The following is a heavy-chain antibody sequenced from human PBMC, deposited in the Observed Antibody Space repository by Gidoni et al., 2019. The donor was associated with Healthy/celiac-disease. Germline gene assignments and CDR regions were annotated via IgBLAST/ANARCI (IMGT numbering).Heavy chain of an antibody. D-gene: IGHD5-12*01. CDR1: GGSISSSSYY. J-gene: IGHJ3*02. CDR3: ARVWGYDYFSYAFDI. CDR2: IYYTGST. V-gene: IGHV4-39*01. Sequence: QLQLQESGPGLVKPSETLSLTCTVSGGSISSSSYYWGWIRQPPGKGLEWIGSIYYTGSTYYNPSLKSRVTISVDTSKNQFSLKLSSVTAADTAVYYCARVWGYDYFSYAFDIWGQGTMVTVSS.